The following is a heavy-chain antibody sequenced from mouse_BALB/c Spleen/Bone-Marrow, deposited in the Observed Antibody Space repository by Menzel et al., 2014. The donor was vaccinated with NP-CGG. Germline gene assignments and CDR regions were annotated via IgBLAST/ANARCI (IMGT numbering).Heavy chain of an antibody. V-gene: IGHV5-17*02. Sequence: EVKVVESGGGLVQPGRSRKLSCAASGFTFSSFGMHWVRQAPEKGLEWVAYISSGSSTIYYADTVMGRFTISRDNPKNTLFLQMTSLRSEDTAMYYCARSGSSSGYFDYWGQGTTLTVSS. CDR1: GFTFSSFG. D-gene: IGHD1-1*01. J-gene: IGHJ2*01. CDR2: ISSGSSTI. CDR3: ARSGSSSGYFDY.